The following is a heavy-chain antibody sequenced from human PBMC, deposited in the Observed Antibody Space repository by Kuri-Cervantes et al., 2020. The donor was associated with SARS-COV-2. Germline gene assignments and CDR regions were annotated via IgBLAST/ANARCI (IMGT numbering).Heavy chain of an antibody. Sequence: GGSLRLSCAASGFTFSSYGMHWVRQAPGKGLEWVAVISYDGSNKYYADSVKGRLTISRDNSKNTLYLQMNSLRAEDTAVYYCAKAKTTVTTFDYWGQGTLVTVSS. CDR3: AKAKTTVTTFDY. CDR2: ISYDGSNK. D-gene: IGHD4-17*01. V-gene: IGHV3-30*18. CDR1: GFTFSSYG. J-gene: IGHJ4*02.